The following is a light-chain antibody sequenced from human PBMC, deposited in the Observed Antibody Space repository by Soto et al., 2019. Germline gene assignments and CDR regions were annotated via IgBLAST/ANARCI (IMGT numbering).Light chain of an antibody. Sequence: EIVLTQSPATLSLSPGERATLSCRASQSVNSYLAWYQHKPGQAPRLLIYDASNRATGIPARFSGSGSGTDFTLTISSLEPEDFALYYCQQRSNWPRTFGQGTKVEIK. J-gene: IGKJ1*01. V-gene: IGKV3-11*01. CDR1: QSVNSY. CDR3: QQRSNWPRT. CDR2: DAS.